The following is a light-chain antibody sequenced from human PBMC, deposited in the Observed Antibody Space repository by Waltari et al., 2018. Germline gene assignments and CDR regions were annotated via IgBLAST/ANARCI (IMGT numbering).Light chain of an antibody. CDR1: QSLVYSDGNTY. CDR2: KVS. V-gene: IGKV2-30*01. J-gene: IGKJ1*01. CDR3: MQGTPCSGR. Sequence: DVVMTQSPLSLPVTLGQPASISCRSSQSLVYSDGNTYLNWFQQRPGQSPRRLIYKVSNRDSVVPDRFSGRGSGTDFTLKISRVEAEDVGVYYCMQGTPCSGRFGQGTKVEIK.